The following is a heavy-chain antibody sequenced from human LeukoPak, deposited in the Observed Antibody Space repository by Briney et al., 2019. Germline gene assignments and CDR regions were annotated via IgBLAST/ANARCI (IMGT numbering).Heavy chain of an antibody. CDR3: ARGVRGYGMDV. V-gene: IGHV4-39*01. J-gene: IGHJ6*02. CDR1: GDSTRSSSYY. CDR2: LYYSGST. Sequence: PSETLSLTCTVSGDSTRSSSYYWGWIRQPPGRGVEWIGSLYYSGSTYYNPSLKSRVTITVDTSKNQCSLKLSSVTAADTAVYYCARGVRGYGMDVWGQGTTVTVSS.